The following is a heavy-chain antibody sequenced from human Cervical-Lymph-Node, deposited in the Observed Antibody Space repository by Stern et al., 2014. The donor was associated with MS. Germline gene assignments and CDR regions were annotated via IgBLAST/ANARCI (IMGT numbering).Heavy chain of an antibody. D-gene: IGHD1-7*01. V-gene: IGHV3-74*02. Sequence: EVQLVESGGGLVQPGGSLRLSCAASGFTFRSYWMHWVRQVPGTGLVLVSRISTDGSNTGYADPVKGRFTISRDNAKNTVYLQMNSLGAEDTAVYHCARAGGELGRNGMDVWGQGTTVIVSS. CDR1: GFTFRSYW. CDR3: ARAGGELGRNGMDV. CDR2: ISTDGSNT. J-gene: IGHJ6*02.